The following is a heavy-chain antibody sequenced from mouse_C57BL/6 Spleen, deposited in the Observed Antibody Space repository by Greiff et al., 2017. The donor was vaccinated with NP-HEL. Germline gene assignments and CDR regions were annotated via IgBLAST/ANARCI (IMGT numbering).Heavy chain of an antibody. CDR1: GYSITSGYY. V-gene: IGHV3-6*01. J-gene: IGHJ2*01. CDR3: ARKDYSNPFDY. CDR2: ISYDGSN. Sequence: EVKLMESGPGLVKPSQSLSLTCSVTGYSITSGYYWNWIRQFPGNKLEWIGYISYDGSNNYNPSLKNRISITRDTSKNQFFLKLNTVTTEDTATYYCARKDYSNPFDYWGQGTTLTVSS. D-gene: IGHD2-5*01.